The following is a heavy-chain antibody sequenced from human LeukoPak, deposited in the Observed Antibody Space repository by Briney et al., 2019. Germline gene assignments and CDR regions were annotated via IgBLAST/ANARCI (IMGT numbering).Heavy chain of an antibody. V-gene: IGHV4-30-2*01. Sequence: SETLSLTCAVPGGSISSGGYYRSWIRQPPGKGLEWIGYVYHSGSTYYNPSLKSRVTISVDTSKNQFSLKLSSVTAADTAVYYCARQCGGDCYAALSFDYWGQGTLVTVSS. J-gene: IGHJ4*02. CDR1: GGSISSGGYY. D-gene: IGHD2-21*02. CDR2: VYHSGST. CDR3: ARQCGGDCYAALSFDY.